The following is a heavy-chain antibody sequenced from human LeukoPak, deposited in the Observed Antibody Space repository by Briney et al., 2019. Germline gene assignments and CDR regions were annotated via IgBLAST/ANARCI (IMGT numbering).Heavy chain of an antibody. CDR3: ARLIDSGYDPHYYYMDV. J-gene: IGHJ6*03. Sequence: GASVKVSCKASGYTFTRYDMNWVRQAPGQGLEWMGGIIPIFGTANYAQKFQGRVTITADESTSTAYMELSSLRSEDTAVYYCARLIDSGYDPHYYYMDVWGKGTTVTVSS. CDR1: GYTFTRYD. D-gene: IGHD5-12*01. CDR2: IIPIFGTA. V-gene: IGHV1-69*13.